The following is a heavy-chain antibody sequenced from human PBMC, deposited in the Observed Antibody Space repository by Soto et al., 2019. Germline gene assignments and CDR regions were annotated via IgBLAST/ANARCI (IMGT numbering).Heavy chain of an antibody. V-gene: IGHV3-23*01. Sequence: EVQLLDSGGGLEQPGGSRRLSCAASGFKFYAYAMSWVRQAPGKGLEWVSAISGTGASTYYADSVKGRFTISRDNSKNGLYLQMNSLTVEDTAVYFCAKGGVAGYWPYYHGMDVWGQGTTVTVS. CDR2: ISGTGAST. CDR1: GFKFYAYA. D-gene: IGHD6-19*01. CDR3: AKGGVAGYWPYYHGMDV. J-gene: IGHJ6*02.